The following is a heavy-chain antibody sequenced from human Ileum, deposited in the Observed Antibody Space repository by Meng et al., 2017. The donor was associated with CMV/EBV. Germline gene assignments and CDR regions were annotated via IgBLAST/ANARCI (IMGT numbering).Heavy chain of an antibody. CDR1: GFTFSSYE. Sequence: SCAASGFTFSSYEMNWVRQAPGKGLEWIGYIYYSGSTNYNPSLESRITISVDTSKNQFSLRLRSVTAADTAVYYCARGPGDNSHLYYYGTDVWGQGTTVTVSS. J-gene: IGHJ6*02. D-gene: IGHD4-23*01. CDR2: IYYSGST. CDR3: ARGPGDNSHLYYYGTDV. V-gene: IGHV4-59*01.